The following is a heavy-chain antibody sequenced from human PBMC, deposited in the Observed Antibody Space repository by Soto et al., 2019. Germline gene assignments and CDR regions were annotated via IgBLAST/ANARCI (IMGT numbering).Heavy chain of an antibody. J-gene: IGHJ3*02. Sequence: LRLSCAASGFTFSSYAMSWVRQAPGKGLEWVSAISGSGGSTYYADSVKGRFTISRDNSKNTLYLQMNSLRAEDTAVYYCAKDHDYYGSGSYWIAFDIWGQGTMVTVSS. CDR1: GFTFSSYA. D-gene: IGHD3-10*01. V-gene: IGHV3-23*01. CDR3: AKDHDYYGSGSYWIAFDI. CDR2: ISGSGGST.